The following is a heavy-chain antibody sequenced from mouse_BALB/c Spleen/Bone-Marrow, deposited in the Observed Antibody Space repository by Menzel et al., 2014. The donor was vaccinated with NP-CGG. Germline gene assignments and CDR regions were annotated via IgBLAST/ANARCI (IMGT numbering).Heavy chain of an antibody. D-gene: IGHD2-4*01. CDR2: IFPGTDTT. J-gene: IGHJ3*01. CDR1: GYTFTNYW. V-gene: IGHV1S132*01. Sequence: VQLQQSGAEVVNPGAPVKLSCRTSGYTFTNYWIQWVKQRPGQGLGWIGGIFPGTDTTYYNEKFKDKATLTIDTSSSTAYMQLSNLTSEDSAVYFCARNYDFDEGAWFTYWGQGTLVTVSA. CDR3: ARNYDFDEGAWFTY.